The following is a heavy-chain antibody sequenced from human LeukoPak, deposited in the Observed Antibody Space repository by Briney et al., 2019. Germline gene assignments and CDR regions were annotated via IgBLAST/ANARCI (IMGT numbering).Heavy chain of an antibody. CDR2: IYSGGST. D-gene: IGHD3-10*01. V-gene: IGHV3-66*02. CDR3: ARELSGRGYYYYMDV. J-gene: IGHJ6*03. CDR1: GFTVSSNY. Sequence: GGSLRLSCAASGFTVSSNYMSWVRQAPGKGLEWVSVIYSGGSTYYADSVKGRFTISRDNSKNTLYLQMNSLRAEDTAVYYCARELSGRGYYYYMDVWGKGTMVTVSS.